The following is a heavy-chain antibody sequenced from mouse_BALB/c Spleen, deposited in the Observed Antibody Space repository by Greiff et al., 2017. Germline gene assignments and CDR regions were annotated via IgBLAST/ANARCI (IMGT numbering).Heavy chain of an antibody. D-gene: IGHD4-1*01. CDR1: GFNINDYY. CDR3: NAGTANWDPY. Sequence: VQLQQSGAELVRSGASVKLSCTASGFNINDYYMHWVKQRPEQGLEWIGWIDPENGDTEYAPKFQGKATMTADTSSNTAYLQLSSLTSEDTAVYYCNAGTANWDPYWGQGTLVTVSA. V-gene: IGHV14-4*02. J-gene: IGHJ3*01. CDR2: IDPENGDT.